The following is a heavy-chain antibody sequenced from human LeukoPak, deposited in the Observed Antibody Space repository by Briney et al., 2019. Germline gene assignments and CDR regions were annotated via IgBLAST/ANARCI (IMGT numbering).Heavy chain of an antibody. V-gene: IGHV3-64D*09. CDR2: ISSNGGST. Sequence: GGSLRLSCSASGFTFRSYAVHWVRQAPGKGLEYISSISSNGGSTYYADSVKGRFTISRENSKNTLSLHMSSLIPEDTAVYYCVKGDNMAGTTYFDYWAREPWSPSPQ. J-gene: IGHJ4*02. CDR3: VKGDNMAGTTYFDY. CDR1: GFTFRSYA. D-gene: IGHD1-7*01.